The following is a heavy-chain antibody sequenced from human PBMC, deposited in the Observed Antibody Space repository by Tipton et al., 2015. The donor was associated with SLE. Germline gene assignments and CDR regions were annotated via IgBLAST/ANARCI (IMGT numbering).Heavy chain of an antibody. D-gene: IGHD6-13*01. V-gene: IGHV4-4*08. Sequence: TLSLTCTVSGGSISSYYWNWIRQSPGKGLEWIGYIYTSGSTNYNPSLKSRVTISVDPSKHQFSLKVSSVTAADTAVYYCGRFRSSWSYFDYWGQGTLVTVSS. CDR1: GGSISSYY. CDR2: IYTSGST. J-gene: IGHJ4*02. CDR3: GRFRSSWSYFDY.